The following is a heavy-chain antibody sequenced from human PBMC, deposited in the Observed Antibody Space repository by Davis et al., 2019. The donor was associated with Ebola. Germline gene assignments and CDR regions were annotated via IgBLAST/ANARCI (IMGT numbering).Heavy chain of an antibody. V-gene: IGHV4-34*01. Sequence: PSETLSLTCAVYGGSFSGYYWSWIRQPPGKGLEWIGEINHSGSTNYNPSLKSRVTISVDTSKNQFSLKLSSVTAADTAVYYCTRGWVVQGVRPWFDPWGQGTLVTVSS. CDR2: INHSGST. CDR3: TRGWVVQGVRPWFDP. CDR1: GGSFSGYY. D-gene: IGHD3-10*01. J-gene: IGHJ5*02.